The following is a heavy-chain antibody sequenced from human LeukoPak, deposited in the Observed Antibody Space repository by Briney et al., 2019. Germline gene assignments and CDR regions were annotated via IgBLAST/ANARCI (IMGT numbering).Heavy chain of an antibody. CDR3: AATASSYYSNFDY. D-gene: IGHD4-11*01. J-gene: IGHJ4*02. CDR2: INHSGST. Sequence: PSETLSLTCAVYGGSFSGYYWSWIRQPPGKGLEWIGEINHSGSTNYNPSLKSRVTISVDTSKNQFSLKLSSVTAADTAVYYCAATASSYYSNFDYWGQGTLVTVSS. V-gene: IGHV4-34*01. CDR1: GGSFSGYY.